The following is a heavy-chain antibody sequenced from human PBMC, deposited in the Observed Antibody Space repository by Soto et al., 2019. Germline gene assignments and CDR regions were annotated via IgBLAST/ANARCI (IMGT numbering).Heavy chain of an antibody. V-gene: IGHV4-39*01. CDR1: GGSISSNSHY. J-gene: IGHJ4*02. Sequence: PSETLSLTCNVSGGSISSNSHYWGWIRQPPGKGLEWIGSIYYSGSTSYNPSLKSRVTISVDTSKNQFSLKLSSVTVADTAVYFCARQYSAYDKVDYWGQGTLVTVSS. CDR2: IYYSGST. CDR3: ARQYSAYDKVDY. D-gene: IGHD5-12*01.